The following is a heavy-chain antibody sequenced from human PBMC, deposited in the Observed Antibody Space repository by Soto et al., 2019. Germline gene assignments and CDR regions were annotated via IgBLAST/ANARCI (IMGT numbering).Heavy chain of an antibody. Sequence: PSETLSLTCNGSGGSISCDYYYWSWIRQAPGRGLEWIGYIHSSGSIYYNPSLKSRATMSIDTARNQFSLKVSSVTVADTAVYYCARDLDGLHDDNSGPYPRPGWGKGTLVSVYS. J-gene: IGHJ1*01. CDR3: ARDLDGLHDDNSGPYPRPG. D-gene: IGHD3-22*01. CDR1: GGSISCDYYY. V-gene: IGHV4-30-4*01. CDR2: IHSSGSI.